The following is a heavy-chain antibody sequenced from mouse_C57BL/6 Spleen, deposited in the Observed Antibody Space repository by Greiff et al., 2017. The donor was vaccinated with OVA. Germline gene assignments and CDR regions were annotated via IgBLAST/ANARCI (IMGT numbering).Heavy chain of an antibody. J-gene: IGHJ2*01. CDR3: ARSRGRGEYDYFDY. Sequence: QVQLQQPGTELVKPGASVKLSCKASGYTFTSYWMHWVKQRPGQGLEWIGYINPSNGGTNYNEKFKSKATLTVDKSTSTAYKQLSSQTSEDSAVYYGARSRGRGEYDYFDYWGQGTTLTVSS. V-gene: IGHV1-53*01. CDR1: GYTFTSYW. CDR2: INPSNGGT. D-gene: IGHD2-3*01.